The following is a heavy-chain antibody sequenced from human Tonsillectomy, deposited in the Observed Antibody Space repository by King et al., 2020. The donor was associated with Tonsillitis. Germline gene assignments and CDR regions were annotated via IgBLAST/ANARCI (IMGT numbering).Heavy chain of an antibody. D-gene: IGHD1-14*01. CDR1: GFTFSSYA. CDR2: ISGSGGST. J-gene: IGHJ6*02. Sequence: VQLVESGGGLVQPGGSLRLSCAASGFTFSSYAMSWVRQAPGKGLEWVSAISGSGGSTYYADSVKGRFTISRDNSKNTLYLQMNSLRAEDTAVYYCAKYKRSTQYYYYGVDVWGQGTTVTVSS. CDR3: AKYKRSTQYYYYGVDV. V-gene: IGHV3-23*04.